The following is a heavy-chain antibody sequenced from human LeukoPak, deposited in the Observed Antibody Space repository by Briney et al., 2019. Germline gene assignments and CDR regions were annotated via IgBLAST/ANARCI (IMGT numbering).Heavy chain of an antibody. V-gene: IGHV4-59*08. D-gene: IGHD6-19*01. CDR1: GGSISSYY. Sequence: SETLSLTCTVSGGSISSYYWSWIRQPPGKGLEWIGYIYYSGSTNYNPSLKSRVTISVGTSKNQFSLKLSSVTAADTAVYYCARRIAVAGNANFDYWGQGTLVTVSS. J-gene: IGHJ4*02. CDR2: IYYSGST. CDR3: ARRIAVAGNANFDY.